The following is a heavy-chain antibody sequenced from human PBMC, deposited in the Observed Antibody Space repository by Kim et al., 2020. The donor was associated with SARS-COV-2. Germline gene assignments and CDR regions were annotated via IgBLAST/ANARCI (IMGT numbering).Heavy chain of an antibody. J-gene: IGHJ5*02. V-gene: IGHV3-23*01. CDR3: AKHGPGGWLDP. CDR1: GFTFSDSG. CDR2: ITNSGDST. Sequence: GGSLRLSCAASGFTFSDSGMSWVRQAPGKGLQWVSSITNSGDSTFYADSVKGRFTISRDNSKNTLYLQINSLRAEDTAIFYCAKHGPGGWLDPWGQGTLVTVSS. D-gene: IGHD1-26*01.